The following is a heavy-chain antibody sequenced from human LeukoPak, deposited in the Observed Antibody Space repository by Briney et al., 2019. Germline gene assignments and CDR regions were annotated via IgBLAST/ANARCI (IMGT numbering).Heavy chain of an antibody. D-gene: IGHD5-24*01. CDR1: GGSISSYY. Sequence: SETLSLTCTVSGGSISSYYRSWIRQPPGKGLEWIGYIYYSGSTNYNPSLKSRVTISVDTSKNQFSLKLSSVTAADTAVYYCARQGTSRDGYNARYFDYWGQGTLVTVSS. CDR3: ARQGTSRDGYNARYFDY. V-gene: IGHV4-59*08. CDR2: IYYSGST. J-gene: IGHJ4*02.